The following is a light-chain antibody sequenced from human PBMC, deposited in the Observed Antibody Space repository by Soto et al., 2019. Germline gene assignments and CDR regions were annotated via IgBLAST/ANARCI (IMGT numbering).Light chain of an antibody. J-gene: IGKJ1*01. V-gene: IGKV3-20*01. CDR1: QSVSSSY. CDR2: AAS. Sequence: EIVLTQSPGTLSLSPGERATLSCRASQSVSSSYLAWYQQKPGQAPRLLIYAASSRATGIPDRFSGSGSGTDFTLTISRLEPEDFAVYYCQQYGSSPPTFGQGTKVEIK. CDR3: QQYGSSPPT.